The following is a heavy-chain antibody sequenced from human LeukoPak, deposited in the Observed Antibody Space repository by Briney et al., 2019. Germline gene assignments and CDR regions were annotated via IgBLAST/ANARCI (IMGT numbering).Heavy chain of an antibody. V-gene: IGHV1-8*01. D-gene: IGHD2-15*01. J-gene: IGHJ6*02. CDR2: MNPNSGNT. CDR1: GYTFTSYD. Sequence: ASVKVSYKASGYTFTSYDINWVRQATGQGLEWMGWMNPNSGNTGYAQKFQGRVTMTRNTSISTAYMELSSLRSEDTAVYYCASMGYCSGGSCYPYYYYGMDVWGQGTTVTVSS. CDR3: ASMGYCSGGSCYPYYYYGMDV.